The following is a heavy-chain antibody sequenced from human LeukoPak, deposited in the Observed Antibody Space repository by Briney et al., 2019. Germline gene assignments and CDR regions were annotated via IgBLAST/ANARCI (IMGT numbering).Heavy chain of an antibody. CDR1: GFSFSSYG. J-gene: IGHJ4*02. CDR2: ISGSGDIT. CDR3: ARRSKSSAIWYYFDY. D-gene: IGHD6-25*01. Sequence: PGGSLRLSCAPSGFSFSSYGINWVPLPPGKGREWVSGISGSGDITYYADSVKGRFTISRDNSRNTLYLQMNSLRAEDTAVYYCARRSKSSAIWYYFDYWGQGTLVTVSS. V-gene: IGHV3-23*01.